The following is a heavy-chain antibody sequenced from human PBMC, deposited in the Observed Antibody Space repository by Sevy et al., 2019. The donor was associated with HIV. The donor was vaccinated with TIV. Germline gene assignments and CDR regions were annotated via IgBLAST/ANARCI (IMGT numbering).Heavy chain of an antibody. J-gene: IGHJ6*02. CDR3: ASSSLAVAGSYGLDV. V-gene: IGHV3-30*04. Sequence: GGSLRLSCATSGFTFSSYPMHWVRQAPGKGLEWVAIISSDGSYQYYADSVKGRFTISRDNSKGTVFLHLNSLRGEDTAVYYCASSSLAVAGSYGLDVWGHGTTVTVSS. D-gene: IGHD6-19*01. CDR1: GFTFSSYP. CDR2: ISSDGSYQ.